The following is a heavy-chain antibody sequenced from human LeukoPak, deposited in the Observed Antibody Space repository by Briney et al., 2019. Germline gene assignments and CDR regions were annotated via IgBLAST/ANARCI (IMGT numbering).Heavy chain of an antibody. D-gene: IGHD6-13*01. Sequence: GGSLRLSCAASGFTFSSYVMSWVRQAPGKGLEWVSAISGSGGGTYYADSVKGRFTISRDNSKNTLYLQTNSLRAEDTAVYYCARRGAAGAYYFDYWGQGTLVTVSS. V-gene: IGHV3-23*01. J-gene: IGHJ4*02. CDR1: GFTFSSYV. CDR2: ISGSGGGT. CDR3: ARRGAAGAYYFDY.